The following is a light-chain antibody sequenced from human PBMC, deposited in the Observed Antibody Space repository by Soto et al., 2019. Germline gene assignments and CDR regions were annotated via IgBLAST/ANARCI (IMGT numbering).Light chain of an antibody. CDR1: QSVRSN. CDR3: QHYNEWPLT. V-gene: IGKV3-15*01. J-gene: IGKJ4*01. Sequence: EVVMTHSPATLSVSPGEGAILSCRASQSVRSNLTWYRQQPGQAPSLLIYDASTRATGVPARFSGSGSGTEFTLTINSLQSEDFAVYFCQHYNEWPLTFGGGTKV. CDR2: DAS.